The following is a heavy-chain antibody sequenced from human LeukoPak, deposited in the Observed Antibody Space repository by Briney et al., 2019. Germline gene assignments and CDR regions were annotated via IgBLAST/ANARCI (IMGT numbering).Heavy chain of an antibody. CDR3: ASRLDYSSSWYEFEY. V-gene: IGHV3-30-3*01. CDR2: ISYDGSNK. J-gene: IGHJ4*02. CDR1: GFTFSSYA. Sequence: PGGSLRLSCAASGFTFSSYAMHWVRQAPGKGLEWVAVISYDGSNKYYADSVKGRFTISRDNSRNTLYLQMNSLRAEDMAVYYCASRLDYSSSWYEFEYWGQGTLVTVSS. D-gene: IGHD6-13*01.